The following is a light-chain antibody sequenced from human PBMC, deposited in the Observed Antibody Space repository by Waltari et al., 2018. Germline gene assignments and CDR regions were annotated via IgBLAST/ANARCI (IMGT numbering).Light chain of an antibody. J-gene: IGKJ4*01. CDR2: GAS. V-gene: IGKV1-39*01. CDR1: QSINSY. CDR3: QQTNSPPLT. Sequence: DIQMTQSPSSLSASVGDRVTITCRASQSINSYLNWYQQKPGKAPELLIYGASSLQSGVPSRFSGSESGPDFTLTISSLQPEDFATYYCQQTNSPPLTFGGGTRVETK.